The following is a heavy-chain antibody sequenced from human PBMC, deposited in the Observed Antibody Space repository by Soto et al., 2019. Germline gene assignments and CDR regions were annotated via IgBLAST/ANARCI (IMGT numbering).Heavy chain of an antibody. CDR3: ARGGYGGPGCYYYFGF. CDR2: IKPDGSAT. Sequence: EVQLVESGGGLVQPGGSLRLSCAVSGFTFGSYWMNWVRLIPGKGLEWVAYIKPDGSATYYVDSVKGRFTISRDNAKKSLYLQMNSLRVEDTSFYYRARGGYGGPGCYYYFGFWGHGTLLTVSS. D-gene: IGHD2-21*02. V-gene: IGHV3-7*04. J-gene: IGHJ4*01. CDR1: GFTFGSYW.